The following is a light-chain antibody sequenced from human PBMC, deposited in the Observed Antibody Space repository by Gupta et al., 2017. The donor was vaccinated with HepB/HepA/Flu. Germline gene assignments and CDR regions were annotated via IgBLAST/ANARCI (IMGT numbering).Light chain of an antibody. J-gene: IGKJ1*01. CDR3: QQYYAYPWS. Sequence: AIRMTQSPASLSASLGDSVTITCRASEGINIRLAWYKQKPGKAPELLIYELSTLQSGVPSRFSGSGSGTDFTLTISRLQSEDLATYYCQQYYAYPWSFGQGTKVEI. CDR2: ELS. V-gene: IGKV1-8*01. CDR1: EGINIR.